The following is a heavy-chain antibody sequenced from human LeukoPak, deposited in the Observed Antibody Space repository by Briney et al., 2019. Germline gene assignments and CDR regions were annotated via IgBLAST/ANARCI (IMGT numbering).Heavy chain of an antibody. CDR3: ARGGTYYDFWSGYYPYYSDY. CDR1: GGSISSGGFS. CDR2: IYHSGST. V-gene: IGHV4-30-2*01. J-gene: IGHJ4*02. Sequence: IPSQTLSLTCAVSGGSISSGGFSWSWIRQPPGKGLEWIGYIYHSGSTYYNPSLKSRVTISVDRSKNQFSLKLSSVTAADTAVYYCARGGTYYDFWSGYYPYYSDYWGQGTLVTVSS. D-gene: IGHD3-3*01.